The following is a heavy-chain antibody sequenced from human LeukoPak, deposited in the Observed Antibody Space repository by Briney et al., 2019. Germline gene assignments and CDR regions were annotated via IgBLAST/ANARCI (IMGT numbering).Heavy chain of an antibody. V-gene: IGHV4-59*01. D-gene: IGHD2-15*01. CDR1: GGSISSYY. J-gene: IGHJ3*02. CDR2: IYYSGST. Sequence: PSETLSLTCTVSGGSISSYYWSWIRQPPGKGLEWIGYIYYSGSTNYNPSLKSRVTISVDTSKNQFSLKLSSVTAADTAVYYCARGRGYDAFDTWGQGTMVTVSS. CDR3: ARGRGYDAFDT.